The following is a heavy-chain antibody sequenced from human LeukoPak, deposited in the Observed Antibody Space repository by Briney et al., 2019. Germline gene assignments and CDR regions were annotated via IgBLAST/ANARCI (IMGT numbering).Heavy chain of an antibody. CDR2: ISSSSSYI. V-gene: IGHV3-21*01. J-gene: IGHJ4*02. Sequence: GGSLRLSCAASGFTFSSYSMNWVRQAPGKGLEWVSSISSSSSYIYYADSVEGRFTISRDNAKNSLYLQMDSLRAEDTAVYYCAKAIAVAEGYWGQGTLVTVSS. CDR1: GFTFSSYS. D-gene: IGHD6-19*01. CDR3: AKAIAVAEGY.